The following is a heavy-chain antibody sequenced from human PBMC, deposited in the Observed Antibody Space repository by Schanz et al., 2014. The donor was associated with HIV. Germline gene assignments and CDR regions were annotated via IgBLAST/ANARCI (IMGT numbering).Heavy chain of an antibody. CDR3: ARAAFSSEYYYGMDV. Sequence: QVQLVQSGAEVKKPGSSVKVSCKASGGTFSIYAISWVRQAPGQGLEWMGGIIPIFGTANYAQKFQGSVTIIADEFTGPTYMELSSLRSADTRVCFSARAAFSSEYYYGMDVWGQGAAVTVSS. D-gene: IGHD3-3*02. CDR2: IIPIFGTA. CDR1: GGTFSIYA. V-gene: IGHV1-69*01. J-gene: IGHJ6*02.